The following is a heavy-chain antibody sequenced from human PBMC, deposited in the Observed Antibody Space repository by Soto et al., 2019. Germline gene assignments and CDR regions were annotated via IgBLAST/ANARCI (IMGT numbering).Heavy chain of an antibody. J-gene: IGHJ4*02. D-gene: IGHD3-10*01. CDR2: INHSGST. Sequence: LSLTCAVYGGSFSGYYWGWIRQPPGKGLEWIGEINHSGSTNYNPSLKSRVTISVDTSKNQFSLELSSVTAADTAVYYCASSFYGSGSYLSDYWGQGTLVTVSS. CDR1: GGSFSGYY. V-gene: IGHV4-34*01. CDR3: ASSFYGSGSYLSDY.